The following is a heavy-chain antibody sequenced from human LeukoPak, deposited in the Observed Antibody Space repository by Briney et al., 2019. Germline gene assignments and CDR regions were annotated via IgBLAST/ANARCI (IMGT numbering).Heavy chain of an antibody. CDR3: ARDRGLVNDY. V-gene: IGHV3-74*01. CDR1: GFSFNSDW. Sequence: GGSLRLSCAASGFSFNSDWMHWVRQVPGKGLVWVSHINRDGTTTTYADSVKGRFTISRDNAANTLFLQMNSLRVEDTAVYYCARDRGLVNDYWGQGTLVTVSS. CDR2: INRDGTTT. J-gene: IGHJ4*02. D-gene: IGHD6-6*01.